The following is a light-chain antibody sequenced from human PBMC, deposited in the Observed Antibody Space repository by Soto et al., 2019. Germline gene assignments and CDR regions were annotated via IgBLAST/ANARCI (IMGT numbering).Light chain of an antibody. CDR2: QAS. CDR1: TADIGLYSF. CDR3: SSFTDDTTVV. J-gene: IGLJ2*01. Sequence: QSALTQPASLSGSPGQWITISCSGTTADIGLYSFVSWYEQHPGKAPKLIIYQASHRPSGVSDRFSSSKSGTTASLTISRLQPEEEADYYCSSFTDDTTVVFGGGTKLTVL. V-gene: IGLV2-14*01.